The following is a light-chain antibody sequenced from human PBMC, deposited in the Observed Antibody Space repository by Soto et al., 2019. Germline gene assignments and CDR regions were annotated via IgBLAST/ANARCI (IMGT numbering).Light chain of an antibody. Sequence: EVIMTESPSLVPRSLGQAGCSRWMPNHDIVYMDGNTYLNWIQQRPGRSPRRLIYKVSNRDSGVPARFRGSGSGTDFALKFSRVEAEDVGVYYCMQGAHWLITFRQVTRLEI. CDR1: HDIVYMDGNTY. V-gene: IGKV2-30*01. CDR3: MQGAHWLIT. CDR2: KVS. J-gene: IGKJ5*01.